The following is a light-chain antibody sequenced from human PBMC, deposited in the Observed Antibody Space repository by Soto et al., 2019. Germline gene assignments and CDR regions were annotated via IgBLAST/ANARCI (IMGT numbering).Light chain of an antibody. CDR1: SSNIGSNT. J-gene: IGLJ3*02. Sequence: QLVLTQPPSASGTPGQRVTISCSGSSSNIGSNTVNWYQQLPGTAPKLLIYSNNQRPSGVPDRFSGSKSGTSASLAISGLQSEDEAYYYCAAWDDSLNAWVFGGGTQLTVL. V-gene: IGLV1-44*01. CDR3: AAWDDSLNAWV. CDR2: SNN.